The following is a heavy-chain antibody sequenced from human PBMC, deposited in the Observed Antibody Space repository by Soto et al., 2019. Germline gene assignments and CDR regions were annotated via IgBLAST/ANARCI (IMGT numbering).Heavy chain of an antibody. D-gene: IGHD1-26*01. J-gene: IGHJ6*02. CDR3: AKVFGSGSYTPNYGMDV. CDR1: GFTFSSYA. CDR2: ISGSGGST. Sequence: PGGSLRLSCAASGFTFSSYAMSWVRQAPGKGLEWVSAISGSGGSTYYADSVKGRFTISRDNSKNTLYLQMNSLRAEDTAVYYCAKVFGSGSYTPNYGMDVWGQGTTVTVSS. V-gene: IGHV3-23*01.